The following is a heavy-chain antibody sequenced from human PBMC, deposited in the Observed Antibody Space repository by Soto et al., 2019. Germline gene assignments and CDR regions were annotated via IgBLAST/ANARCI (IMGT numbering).Heavy chain of an antibody. D-gene: IGHD6-13*01. CDR1: GFTFSSYN. CDR3: ARDWYSSSWGNNWFDP. V-gene: IGHV3-21*04. J-gene: IGHJ5*02. CDR2: ISSSSSYI. Sequence: PGGSLRLSCAASGFTFSSYNMNLVRQAPENGLEWVSSISSSSSYIYYADSVKGRFTISRDNAKNSLYLQMNSLRAEDTAVYYCARDWYSSSWGNNWFDPWGQGTLVTVSS.